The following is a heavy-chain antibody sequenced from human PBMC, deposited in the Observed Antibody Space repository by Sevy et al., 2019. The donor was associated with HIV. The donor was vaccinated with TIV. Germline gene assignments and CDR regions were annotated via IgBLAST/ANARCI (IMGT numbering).Heavy chain of an antibody. D-gene: IGHD5-12*01. V-gene: IGHV3-30*04. CDR2: ISYDGSNK. CDR3: ASLPTPYGGYPYYFDY. J-gene: IGHJ4*02. Sequence: GGSLRLSCAASGFTFSSYAMHWVRQAPGKGLEWVAVISYDGSNKYYADSVKGRFTISRDNSKNTLYLQMNSLRAEDTAVYYCASLPTPYGGYPYYFDYWGQGTLVTVSS. CDR1: GFTFSSYA.